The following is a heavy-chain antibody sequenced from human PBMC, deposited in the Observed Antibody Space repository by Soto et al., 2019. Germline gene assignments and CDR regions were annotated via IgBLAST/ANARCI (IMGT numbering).Heavy chain of an antibody. Sequence: ASVKVSCKASGYTFSTQGIMWVRQAPGQGLEWMGVINPHGGSTAYAQKFKGRVTLTRDTSASTVYMEVSSLTSEDTAMYYCARSSGGNFGIIIEGTNWFAPWGQGTLVTVSS. V-gene: IGHV1-18*01. CDR3: ARSSGGNFGIIIEGTNWFAP. D-gene: IGHD1-26*01. J-gene: IGHJ5*02. CDR1: GYTFSTQG. CDR2: INPHGGST.